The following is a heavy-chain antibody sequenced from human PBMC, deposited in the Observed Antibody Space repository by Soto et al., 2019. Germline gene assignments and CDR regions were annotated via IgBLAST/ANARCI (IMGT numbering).Heavy chain of an antibody. Sequence: ASVKVSCKASGYTFTSYAMHWVRQAPGQRLEWMGWINAGNANTKYSQKFQGRVTITRDTSASTAYMELSSLRSEDTAVYYCAKAGYYDRSGYYGEAFDIWGQGTMVTVSS. V-gene: IGHV1-3*01. CDR3: AKAGYYDRSGYYGEAFDI. D-gene: IGHD3-22*01. CDR1: GYTFTSYA. CDR2: INAGNANT. J-gene: IGHJ3*02.